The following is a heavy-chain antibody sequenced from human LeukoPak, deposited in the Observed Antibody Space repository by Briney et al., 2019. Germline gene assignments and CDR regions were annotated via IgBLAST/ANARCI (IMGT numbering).Heavy chain of an antibody. V-gene: IGHV1-2*02. CDR2: INPNSGGT. CDR1: GYTFTGYY. D-gene: IGHD5-18*01. Sequence: ASVKVSCKASGYTFTGYYMHWVRQAPGQGLEWMGWINPNSGGTNYAQKFQGRVTMTRDTSISTAYMELSRLRSDDTAVYYCATNSAVAGAFDIWGQGTMVTVSS. J-gene: IGHJ3*02. CDR3: ATNSAVAGAFDI.